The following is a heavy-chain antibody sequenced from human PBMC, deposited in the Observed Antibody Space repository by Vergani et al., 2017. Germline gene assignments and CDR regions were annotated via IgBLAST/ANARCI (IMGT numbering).Heavy chain of an antibody. CDR3: ARDSWRWLNWGWYFDL. CDR2: ISGYNGNT. J-gene: IGHJ2*01. V-gene: IGHV1-18*01. D-gene: IGHD5-24*01. CDR1: GYTFTSYG. Sequence: QVQLVQSGAEVKKPGASVKVSCKASGYTFTSYGISWVRQAPGQGLEWMGWISGYNGNTNYVQKFQDRVTMTTDTYTSTAYMELRSLRSDDTALYYCARDSWRWLNWGWYFDLWGRGTLVTVSS.